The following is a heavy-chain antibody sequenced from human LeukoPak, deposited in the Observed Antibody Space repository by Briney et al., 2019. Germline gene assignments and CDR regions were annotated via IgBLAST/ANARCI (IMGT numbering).Heavy chain of an antibody. Sequence: PSQTLSLTHTFSGRSLSIYYWSWIRQPPRKGLEWIGYIYYSGRPNYNPSLKSRVTISVDTSKNHFSLKLSSVNAAHTAVYSCARRTQLNGPSYDILTGYHDAFDIWGQGTMVTVSS. V-gene: IGHV4-59*08. CDR2: IYYSGRP. D-gene: IGHD3-9*01. CDR1: GRSLSIYY. CDR3: ARRTQLNGPSYDILTGYHDAFDI. J-gene: IGHJ3*02.